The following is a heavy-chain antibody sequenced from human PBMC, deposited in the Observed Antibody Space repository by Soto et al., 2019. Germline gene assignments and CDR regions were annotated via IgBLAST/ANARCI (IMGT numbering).Heavy chain of an antibody. D-gene: IGHD3-22*01. CDR3: ARDPYYYDSSGYYSPVDFDY. CDR1: GFTFSSYS. Sequence: PGGSLRLSCAASGFTFSSYSMNWVRQAPGKGLGWVSSISSSSSYIYYADSVKGRFTISRDNAKNSLYLQMNSLRAEDTAVCYCARDPYYYDSSGYYSPVDFDYWGQGTLVTVSS. J-gene: IGHJ4*02. CDR2: ISSSSSYI. V-gene: IGHV3-21*01.